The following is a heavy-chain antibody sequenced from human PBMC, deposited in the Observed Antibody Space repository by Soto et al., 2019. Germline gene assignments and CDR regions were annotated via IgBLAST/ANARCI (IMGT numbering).Heavy chain of an antibody. CDR1: GYSFTSYW. CDR3: ARRGYYDTSGYLIDI. CDR2: IYPGDSDV. D-gene: IGHD3-22*01. Sequence: GESLKISCKGSGYSFTSYWIGWVRQMPGKGLEWMGVIYPGDSDVRYSPSFQGQVSISADKSISTAYLQWSSLAASDTAMYYCARRGYYDTSGYLIDIWGQGTMVTASS. V-gene: IGHV5-51*01. J-gene: IGHJ3*02.